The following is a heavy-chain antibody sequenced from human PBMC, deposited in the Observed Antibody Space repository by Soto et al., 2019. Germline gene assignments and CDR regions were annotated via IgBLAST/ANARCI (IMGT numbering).Heavy chain of an antibody. CDR2: ISTSGRT. J-gene: IGHJ3*02. V-gene: IGHV4-4*07. CDR3: ARLHLPALQGAFDI. D-gene: IGHD2-2*01. Sequence: WTWTRQSAGKGLEWIGRISTSGRTTYNPSLKSRVTMSIDTSRNQFSLTLISVTAADTALYYCARLHLPALQGAFDIWGQGTMVTVSS.